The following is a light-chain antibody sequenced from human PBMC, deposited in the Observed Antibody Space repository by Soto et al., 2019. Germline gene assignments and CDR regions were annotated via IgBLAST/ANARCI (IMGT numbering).Light chain of an antibody. CDR3: SSYTSSSTLDVV. Sequence: QSALTQPASVSGSPGQSITISCTGTSSDVVGYKYVSWYQQHPGKAPKLMIYDASNRPSGVSDRFSGSKSGNTASLTISGLQAEDEADYYCSSYTSSSTLDVVFGGGTKLTVL. J-gene: IGLJ2*01. V-gene: IGLV2-14*03. CDR2: DAS. CDR1: SSDVVGYKY.